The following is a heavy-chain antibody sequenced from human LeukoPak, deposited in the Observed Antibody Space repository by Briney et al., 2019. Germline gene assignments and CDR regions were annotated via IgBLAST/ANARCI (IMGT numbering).Heavy chain of an antibody. V-gene: IGHV1-2*02. Sequence: ASVKVSCKASGYTFTGYYMHWVRQAPGQGLEWMGWINPNSGGTNYAQKFQGRVTMTRDTSISTAYMELSRLRSEDTAVYYCARGGLGYCSGGSCYSGEFDYWGQGTLVTVSS. D-gene: IGHD2-15*01. CDR2: INPNSGGT. CDR3: ARGGLGYCSGGSCYSGEFDY. CDR1: GYTFTGYY. J-gene: IGHJ4*02.